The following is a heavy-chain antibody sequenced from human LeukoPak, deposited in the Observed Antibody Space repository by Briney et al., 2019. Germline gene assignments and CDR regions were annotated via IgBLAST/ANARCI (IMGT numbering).Heavy chain of an antibody. J-gene: IGHJ4*02. Sequence: GASVKVSCKASGYTFTSYGISWVRQAPGQGLEWMGWISAYNGNTNYAQKLQGRVTMTTDTSTSTAYMELRSLRSDDTAVYYCARDRIAAAGPLRGSDYWGQGTLVTVSS. CDR3: ARDRIAAAGPLRGSDY. CDR1: GYTFTSYG. V-gene: IGHV1-18*01. CDR2: ISAYNGNT. D-gene: IGHD6-13*01.